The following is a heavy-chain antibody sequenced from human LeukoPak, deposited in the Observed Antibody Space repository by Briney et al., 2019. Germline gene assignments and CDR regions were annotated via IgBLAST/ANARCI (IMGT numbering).Heavy chain of an antibody. J-gene: IGHJ6*03. CDR3: VRSYGYNYYYYYYMDV. CDR2: ISAYNGNT. Sequence: GASVKVSCKASGYTFTSYGISWVRQAPGQGLEWMGWISAYNGNTNYAQKLQGRVTMTTDTSTSTAYMELRSLRSDDTAVYYCVRSYGYNYYYYYYMDVWGKGTTVTVSS. CDR1: GYTFTSYG. V-gene: IGHV1-18*01. D-gene: IGHD5-18*01.